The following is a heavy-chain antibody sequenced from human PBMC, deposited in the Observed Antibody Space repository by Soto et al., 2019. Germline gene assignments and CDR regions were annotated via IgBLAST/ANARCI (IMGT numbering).Heavy chain of an antibody. D-gene: IGHD6-19*01. CDR3: ARHCIAVAGRSWFDP. CDR2: IYYSGST. V-gene: IGHV4-39*01. CDR1: GGSITSPHSS. J-gene: IGHJ5*02. Sequence: TEIRYLNSTGSGGSITSPHSSCGVIRKPPGKGPEWIGSIYYSGSTYYNSSLKSRVTISVDTSKNHFTLNLRSVTAADTAVYYCARHCIAVAGRSWFDPWGQGTLVTVS.